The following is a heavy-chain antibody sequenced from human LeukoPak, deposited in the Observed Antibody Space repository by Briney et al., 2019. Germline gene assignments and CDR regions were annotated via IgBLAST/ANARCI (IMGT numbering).Heavy chain of an antibody. CDR2: KMRDGSEK. J-gene: IGHJ4*02. V-gene: IGHV3-7*01. CDR1: GFSFSIYW. CDR3: ARDPSRGYSYGYADY. D-gene: IGHD5-18*01. Sequence: GGSLRLSCAASGFSFSIYWMNWLRQPPGKGLEWVANKMRDGSEKYYVDSVSGRFTISRDNAKNSLYLQMNSLRAEDTAVYYCARDPSRGYSYGYADYWGQGSLVIVSS.